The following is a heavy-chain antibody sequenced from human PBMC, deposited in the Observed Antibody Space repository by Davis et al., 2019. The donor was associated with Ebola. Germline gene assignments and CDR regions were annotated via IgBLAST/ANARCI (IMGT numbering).Heavy chain of an antibody. Sequence: SETLSLTCAVYGGSLGGYFWTWIRQPPGKGLEWIGDITDTGNTNYNPSLKSRVTVSVDTSKNQFSLKLRSVTAADTAVYYCARVEDSGYSTWGQGTLVIVSS. CDR1: GGSLGGYF. D-gene: IGHD3-22*01. CDR2: ITDTGNT. J-gene: IGHJ5*02. CDR3: ARVEDSGYST. V-gene: IGHV4-34*01.